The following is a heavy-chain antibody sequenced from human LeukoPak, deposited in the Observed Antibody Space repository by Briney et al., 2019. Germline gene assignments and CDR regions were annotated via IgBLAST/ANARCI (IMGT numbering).Heavy chain of an antibody. CDR1: GFTFSSYA. V-gene: IGHV3-30-3*01. CDR2: ISYDGSNK. D-gene: IGHD6-19*01. CDR3: ARVVAVAGTPNYYYYGMDV. J-gene: IGHJ6*02. Sequence: GGSLRLSCAASGFTFSSYAMHWVRQAPGKGLEWVAVISYDGSNKYYADSVKGRFTISRDNSKNTLYLQMNSLRAEDTAVYYCARVVAVAGTPNYYYYGMDVWGQETTVTVSS.